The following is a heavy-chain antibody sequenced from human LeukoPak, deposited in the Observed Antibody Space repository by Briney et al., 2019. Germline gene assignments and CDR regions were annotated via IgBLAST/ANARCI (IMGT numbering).Heavy chain of an antibody. D-gene: IGHD4-23*01. V-gene: IGHV1-18*01. J-gene: IGHJ5*01. CDR3: ASEPLFLTTMVINNWLDS. CDR2: ISAYNGNT. CDR1: GYTFTSYS. Sequence: ASVKVSCKASGYTFTSYSISCRRQAPGQGLEWMGWISAYNGNTNYAQKLQGRVTMTTDTSTSTAYMELRSLRSDDTAVYYCASEPLFLTTMVINNWLDSWGGGTLVTVSS.